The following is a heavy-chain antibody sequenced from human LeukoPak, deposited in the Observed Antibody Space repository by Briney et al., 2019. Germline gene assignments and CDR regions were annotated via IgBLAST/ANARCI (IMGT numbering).Heavy chain of an antibody. V-gene: IGHV3-53*01. CDR1: WLTVSNNY. CDR3: ARNSGELGA. J-gene: IGHJ5*02. Sequence: GGSLRLSRAASWLTVSNNYMSWARRAAGKGLEWVLLIYSGGGTYYADSVKGRFTISRDNSKNTLYLQMNSLRAEDTAVYYCARNSGELGAWGQGTLVTVSS. CDR2: IYSGGGT. D-gene: IGHD2-21*01.